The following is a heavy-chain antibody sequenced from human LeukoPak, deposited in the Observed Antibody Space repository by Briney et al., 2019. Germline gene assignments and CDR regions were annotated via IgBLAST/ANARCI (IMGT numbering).Heavy chain of an antibody. D-gene: IGHD3-16*01. CDR3: ARRSVTFSFDY. CDR2: VNPSSGDT. V-gene: IGHV1-46*01. Sequence: EASVKVSCTTSGYTFTIYNMHCVRLAPGQGLECMGVVNPSSGDTSFEQKFQGRVTMTRDTSTNTVYMELSSLRSEDTAVYYCARRSVTFSFDYWGQGTLVTVSS. J-gene: IGHJ4*02. CDR1: GYTFTIYN.